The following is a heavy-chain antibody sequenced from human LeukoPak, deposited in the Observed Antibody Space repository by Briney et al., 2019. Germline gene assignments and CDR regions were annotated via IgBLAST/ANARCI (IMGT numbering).Heavy chain of an antibody. CDR2: INHSGST. V-gene: IGHV4-34*01. J-gene: IGHJ4*02. CDR1: GGSFSGYY. Sequence: PSETLSLTCAVYGGSFSGYYWSWIRQPPGNGLEWIGEINHSGSTNYNPSLKSRVTISVDTSKNQFSLKLSSVTAADTAVYYCARRYSPATVTAAGEDFDYWGQGTLVTVSS. D-gene: IGHD6-13*01. CDR3: ARRYSPATVTAAGEDFDY.